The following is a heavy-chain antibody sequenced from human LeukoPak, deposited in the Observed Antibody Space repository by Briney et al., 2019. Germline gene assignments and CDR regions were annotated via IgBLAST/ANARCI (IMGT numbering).Heavy chain of an antibody. CDR1: GGSFSGYY. D-gene: IGHD4-11*01. CDR3: ARLSYRRFDY. J-gene: IGHJ4*02. CDR2: INHSGST. Sequence: SETLSLTCAVYGGSFSGYYWSWIRQPPGKGLEWIGEINHSGSTNYNPSLKSRVTISVDTSKNQFSLSLNSVTAADAAVYYCARLSYRRFDYWGQGNLVTVSS. V-gene: IGHV4-34*01.